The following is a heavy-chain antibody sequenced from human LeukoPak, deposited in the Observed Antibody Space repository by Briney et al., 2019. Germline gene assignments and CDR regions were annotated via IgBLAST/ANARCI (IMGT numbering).Heavy chain of an antibody. J-gene: IGHJ5*02. CDR2: INHSGST. V-gene: IGHV4-34*01. CDR3: ARSRRYYGSGSYFRPQGGWFDP. CDR1: GGSFSGYY. D-gene: IGHD3-10*01. Sequence: PSETLSLTCAVYGGSFSGYYWSWIRQPPGKGLEWIGEINHSGSTNYNPSLKSRVTISVDTSKNQFSLKLSSVTAADTAVYYCARSRRYYGSGSYFRPQGGWFDPWGQGTLVTVSS.